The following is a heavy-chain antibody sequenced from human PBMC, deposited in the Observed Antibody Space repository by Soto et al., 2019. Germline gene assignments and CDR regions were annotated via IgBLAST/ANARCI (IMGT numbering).Heavy chain of an antibody. Sequence: PGGSLRLSCAASGFTFSSYEMNWVRQAPGKGLEWVSYISSSGSTIYYADSVKGRFTISRDNAKNSLYLQMNSLRAEDTAVYYCARDGPHSSGTPFDYWGQGTLVTVSS. V-gene: IGHV3-48*03. D-gene: IGHD6-19*01. J-gene: IGHJ4*02. CDR2: ISSSGSTI. CDR1: GFTFSSYE. CDR3: ARDGPHSSGTPFDY.